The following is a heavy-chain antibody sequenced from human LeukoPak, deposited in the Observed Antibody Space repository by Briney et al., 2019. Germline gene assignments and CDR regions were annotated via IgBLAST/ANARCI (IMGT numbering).Heavy chain of an antibody. V-gene: IGHV4-61*01. CDR1: GGSVSSGSYY. D-gene: IGHD2-15*01. Sequence: SETLSLTCTVSGGSVSSGSYYWSWIRQPPGKGLEWIGYIYYSGSTNYNPSLKSRVTISVDTSKNRFSLKLSSVTAADTAVYYCARDIRRSGQIDYWGQGTLVTVSS. CDR3: ARDIRRSGQIDY. J-gene: IGHJ4*02. CDR2: IYYSGST.